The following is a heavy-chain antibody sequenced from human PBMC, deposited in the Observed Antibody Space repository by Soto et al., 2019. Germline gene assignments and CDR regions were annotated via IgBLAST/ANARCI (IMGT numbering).Heavy chain of an antibody. Sequence: GGSLRLSCAASGFTFSSHAMGWVRQAPGKGLEWVSVMSGSGDTTYYPDSVKGRFTISRDNSKNTLYLQMNSLRAEDTAVYYCAKDLPSTGAFDIWGQGTMVTVSS. CDR3: AKDLPSTGAFDI. J-gene: IGHJ3*02. CDR2: MSGSGDTT. V-gene: IGHV3-23*01. CDR1: GFTFSSHA.